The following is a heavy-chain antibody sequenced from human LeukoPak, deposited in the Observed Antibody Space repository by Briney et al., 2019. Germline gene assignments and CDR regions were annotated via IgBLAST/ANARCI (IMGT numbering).Heavy chain of an antibody. CDR2: IWYDGNNK. Sequence: GGSLRLSCAASGFNFRTYGMHWVRQAPGKGLEWVAIIWYDGNNKYYADSVKGRFTISRDNSKNTLYLQMNSLRAEDTAVYYCAKSPTIAVAGTEIDYWGQGTLVTVSS. D-gene: IGHD6-19*01. V-gene: IGHV3-33*06. J-gene: IGHJ4*02. CDR1: GFNFRTYG. CDR3: AKSPTIAVAGTEIDY.